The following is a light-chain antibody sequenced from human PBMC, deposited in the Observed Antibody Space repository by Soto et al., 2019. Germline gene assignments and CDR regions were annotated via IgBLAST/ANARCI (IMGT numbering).Light chain of an antibody. V-gene: IGKV3-15*01. CDR2: GAS. CDR1: QSVSSN. CDR3: QQYNRGPPHT. J-gene: IGKJ4*01. Sequence: EIVMTQSPATLSVSPGERATLSCRASQSVSSNLAWYQQKPGQAPRLLIYGASTRATGIPARFSGSGSGTECPLTTSRLQSEVFAVYYCQQYNRGPPHTFGGGTKVEIK.